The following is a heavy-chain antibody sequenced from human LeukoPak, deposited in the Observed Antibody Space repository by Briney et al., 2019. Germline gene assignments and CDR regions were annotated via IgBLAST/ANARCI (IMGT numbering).Heavy chain of an antibody. CDR3: ARDRGDYYFDY. D-gene: IGHD6-25*01. J-gene: IGHJ4*02. CDR2: IGRNNGNT. V-gene: IGHV1-18*01. Sequence: SVKVSCKATGYTFTNYGITWVRQAPGQGLEWMGWIGRNNGNTKFAQKLQGRVTMTTDTSTTTAYMELRSLRSDDTAVYFCARDRGDYYFDYWGQGTLVSVSS. CDR1: GYTFTNYG.